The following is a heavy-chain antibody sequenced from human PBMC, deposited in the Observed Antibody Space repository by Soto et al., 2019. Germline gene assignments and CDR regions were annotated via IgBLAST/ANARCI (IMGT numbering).Heavy chain of an antibody. V-gene: IGHV4-30-2*01. CDR1: GASISSGGYS. J-gene: IGHJ4*02. Sequence: QLQLQESGSGLVKPSQTLSLTCAVSGASISSGGYSWSWIRQPPGKGLEWIGYMYQSERTYYHSSLKSRVTITVDRSKNQFSLKLSSVPAADTAMYYCARARYCSGGSCYSDYWGQGILVTVSS. D-gene: IGHD2-15*01. CDR3: ARARYCSGGSCYSDY. CDR2: MYQSERT.